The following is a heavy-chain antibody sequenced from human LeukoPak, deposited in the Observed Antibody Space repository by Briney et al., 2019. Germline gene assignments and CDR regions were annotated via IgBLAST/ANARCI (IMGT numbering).Heavy chain of an antibody. J-gene: IGHJ1*01. CDR1: GYTFTSYA. Sequence: APVKVSCKASGYTFTSYAMNWVRQAPGQGLEWMGWINPNSGGTNYAQKFQGRVTMTRDTSISTAYMELSRLRSDDTAVYYCARKKTSGGWELNFHHWGQGTLVTVSS. V-gene: IGHV1-2*02. CDR2: INPNSGGT. CDR3: ARKKTSGGWELNFHH. D-gene: IGHD1-26*01.